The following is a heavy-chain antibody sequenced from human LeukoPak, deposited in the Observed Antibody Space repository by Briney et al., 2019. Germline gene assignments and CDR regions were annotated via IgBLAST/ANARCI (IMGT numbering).Heavy chain of an antibody. J-gene: IGHJ5*02. CDR3: ARGLYTMIVVGGSNWFDP. CDR2: INHSGST. D-gene: IGHD3-22*01. Sequence: PSETLSLTCTVSGGSISSGDYYWSWIRQPPGKGLEWIGEINHSGSTNYNPSLKSRVTISVDTSKNQFSLKLSSVTAADTAVYYCARGLYTMIVVGGSNWFDPWGQGTLVTVSS. CDR1: GGSISSGDYY. V-gene: IGHV4-39*07.